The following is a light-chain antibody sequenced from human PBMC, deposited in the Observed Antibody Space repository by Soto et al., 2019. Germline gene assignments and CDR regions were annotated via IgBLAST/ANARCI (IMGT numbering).Light chain of an antibody. J-gene: IGKJ1*01. Sequence: DIEVPKSPSSLSASVGDRVTITCRASQGIRNDLGWYQQKPGRAPRLLIYAASSLQSGVPSRFSGSGSGTDFTLTISSLQPEDFATYSCQQSYNSPQTFGQRTKVDI. CDR2: AAS. CDR1: QGIRND. CDR3: QQSYNSPQT. V-gene: IGKV1-39*01.